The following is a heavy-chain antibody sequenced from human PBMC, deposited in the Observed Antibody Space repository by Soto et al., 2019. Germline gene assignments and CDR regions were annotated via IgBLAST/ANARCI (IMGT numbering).Heavy chain of an antibody. CDR3: AREKKSMSVAFDY. J-gene: IGHJ4*02. V-gene: IGHV4-59*01. D-gene: IGHD6-19*01. CDR2: IYYSGST. Sequence: SVTLSLTCTVSGVSISSYYWSWIRQPPGKGLEWIGYIYYSGSTNYNPSLKSRVTMTTDTTTSTAYMELKSLRSDDTAVYYCAREKKSMSVAFDYWGQGTLVTVSS. CDR1: GVSISSYY.